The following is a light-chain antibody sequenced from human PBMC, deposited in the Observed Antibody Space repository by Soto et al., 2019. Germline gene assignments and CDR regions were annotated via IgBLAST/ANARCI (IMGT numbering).Light chain of an antibody. V-gene: IGLV2-14*03. CDR1: SSDVGGYNY. CDR2: DVT. Sequence: QSALTQPASVSGSPGQSITISCTGTSSDVGGYNYVSWYQHHPGKAPKLIIYDVTNRPSGVSNPFSGSKSGNTASLTISGLQPEDEADYYCSSYTPSNTRPIVFGTGTKVTVL. J-gene: IGLJ1*01. CDR3: SSYTPSNTRPIV.